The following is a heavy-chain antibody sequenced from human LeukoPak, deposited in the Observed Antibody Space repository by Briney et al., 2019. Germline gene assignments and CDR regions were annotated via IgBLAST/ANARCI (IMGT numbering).Heavy chain of an antibody. D-gene: IGHD3-22*01. Sequence: GASVKVSCKASGYTFTSYAMNWVRQAPGQGHEWMGWINTNTGNPTYAQGFTGRFVFSLDTSVSTAYLQISSLKAEDTAVYYCARGRDSSGYYSWFDPWGQGTLVTVSS. V-gene: IGHV7-4-1*02. CDR2: INTNTGNP. CDR1: GYTFTSYA. CDR3: ARGRDSSGYYSWFDP. J-gene: IGHJ5*02.